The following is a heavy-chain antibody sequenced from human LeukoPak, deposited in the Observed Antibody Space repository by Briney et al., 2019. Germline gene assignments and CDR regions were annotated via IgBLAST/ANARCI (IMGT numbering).Heavy chain of an antibody. CDR1: GFTFSSYG. Sequence: GGSLRLSCAASGFTFSSYGMHWVRQAPGKGLEWVAFIRYDGSNKYYADSVKGRFTISRDNSKNTLYLQMNSLRAEDTAVYYCAKCFKVAVAFFFDYWGQGTLVTVSS. J-gene: IGHJ4*02. D-gene: IGHD6-19*01. CDR2: IRYDGSNK. V-gene: IGHV3-30*02. CDR3: AKCFKVAVAFFFDY.